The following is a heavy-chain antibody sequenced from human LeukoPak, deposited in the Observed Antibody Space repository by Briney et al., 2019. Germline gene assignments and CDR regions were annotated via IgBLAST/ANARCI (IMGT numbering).Heavy chain of an antibody. CDR1: GFTFSSYS. Sequence: GGSLRLSCAASGFTFSSYSMNWVRQAPGKGLEWVSSIRSSSSYIYYADSVKGRFTISRDNAKNSLYLQMNSLRAEDTAVYYCARQGYYDSSGYYYYFDYWGQGTLVTVSS. V-gene: IGHV3-21*01. CDR3: ARQGYYDSSGYYYYFDY. CDR2: IRSSSSYI. D-gene: IGHD3-22*01. J-gene: IGHJ4*02.